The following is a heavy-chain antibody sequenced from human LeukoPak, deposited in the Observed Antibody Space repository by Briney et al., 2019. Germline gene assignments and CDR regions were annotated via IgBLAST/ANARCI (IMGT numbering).Heavy chain of an antibody. Sequence: ASVKVSCKASGYTFTSYDINWVRQATGQGLEWMGSMNSNNGNTGYPQKFRGRVTMTRDTSISTAYMELSSLRSEDTAIYYCAKASWVSNADAVWWGQGTQVTVSS. V-gene: IGHV1-8*01. J-gene: IGHJ4*02. CDR2: MNSNNGNT. D-gene: IGHD6-13*01. CDR1: GYTFTSYD. CDR3: AKASWVSNADAVW.